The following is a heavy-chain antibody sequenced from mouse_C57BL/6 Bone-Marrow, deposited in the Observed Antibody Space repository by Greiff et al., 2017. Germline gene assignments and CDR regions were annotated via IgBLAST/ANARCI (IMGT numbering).Heavy chain of an antibody. Sequence: VQLQQSGAELVRPGASVKLSCKASGYTFTDYYINWVKQRPGQGLEWIARIYPGSGNTYYNEKFKGKATLTAEKSSITAYMQLSSLTSEDAAVYVCARDSPFAYWGQGTLVTVSA. CDR1: GYTFTDYY. J-gene: IGHJ3*01. CDR2: IYPGSGNT. CDR3: ARDSPFAY. V-gene: IGHV1-76*01.